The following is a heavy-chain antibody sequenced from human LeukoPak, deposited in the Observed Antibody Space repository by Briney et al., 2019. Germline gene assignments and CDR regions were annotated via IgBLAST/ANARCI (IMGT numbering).Heavy chain of an antibody. CDR1: GYSFTSYW. D-gene: IGHD5-12*01. Sequence: GESLKISCKGSGYSFTSYWISWVRQMPGKGLEWMGRIDPSDSYTNYSPSFHGHVTISADKSISTAYLQWSSLKASDTAMYYCARMKGSGYDLMLWGQGTLVTVSS. CDR2: IDPSDSYT. V-gene: IGHV5-10-1*01. J-gene: IGHJ4*02. CDR3: ARMKGSGYDLML.